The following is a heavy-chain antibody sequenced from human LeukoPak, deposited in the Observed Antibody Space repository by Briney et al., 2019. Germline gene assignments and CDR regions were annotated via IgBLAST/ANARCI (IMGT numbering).Heavy chain of an antibody. CDR2: IGTAGDT. D-gene: IGHD3-10*01. CDR1: GFTFSSYD. J-gene: IGHJ6*02. V-gene: IGHV3-13*01. CDR3: ARVLRYYGSGSPAYYGMDV. Sequence: GGSLRLSCAASGFTFSSYDMHWVRQATGKGLEWVSAIGTAGDTYYPGSVKGRFTVSRENAKNSLYLQMNSLRAGDTAVYYCARVLRYYGSGSPAYYGMDVWGQGTTVTVSS.